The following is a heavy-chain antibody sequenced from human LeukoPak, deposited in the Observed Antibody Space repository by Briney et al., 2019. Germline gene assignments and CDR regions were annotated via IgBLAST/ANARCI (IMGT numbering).Heavy chain of an antibody. CDR2: IIPIVVTA. CDR1: GRTVSSYA. J-gene: IGHJ4*02. V-gene: IGHV1-69*06. Sequence: ASVKVSGKASGRTVSSYAISWGRQSPGQGLEGRGGIIPIVVTANYSHKLHGRVTITADKSTSTAYMELSSLRSEDTAVYYCARERYYYDSSGYYHFDYWGQGTLVTVSS. D-gene: IGHD3-22*01. CDR3: ARERYYYDSSGYYHFDY.